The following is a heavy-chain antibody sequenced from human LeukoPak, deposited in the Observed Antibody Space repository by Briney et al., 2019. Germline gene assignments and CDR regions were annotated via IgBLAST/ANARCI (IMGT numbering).Heavy chain of an antibody. CDR1: GFTFSSYA. CDR3: AKVGAPYDLVDY. Sequence: GGPLRLSCAASGFTFSSYAMSWVRQAPGKGLEWVSAISGSGGSTYYADSVKGRFTISRDNSKNTLYLQMNSLRAEDTAVYYCAKVGAPYDLVDYWGQGTLVTVSS. V-gene: IGHV3-23*01. J-gene: IGHJ4*02. D-gene: IGHD3-10*01. CDR2: ISGSGGST.